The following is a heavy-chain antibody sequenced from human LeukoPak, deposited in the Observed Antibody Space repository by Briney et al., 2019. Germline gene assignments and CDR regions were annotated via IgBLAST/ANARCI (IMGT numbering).Heavy chain of an antibody. Sequence: ASVKVSCKASGYTFTSYDINWVRQATGQGLEWMGWMNPNSGNTGYAQKFQGRVTITRNTSISTAYMELSSLRSEDTAVYYCARGPYDFWSGYYTLEFGYWGQGTLVTVSS. D-gene: IGHD3-3*01. V-gene: IGHV1-8*03. J-gene: IGHJ4*02. CDR2: MNPNSGNT. CDR1: GYTFTSYD. CDR3: ARGPYDFWSGYYTLEFGY.